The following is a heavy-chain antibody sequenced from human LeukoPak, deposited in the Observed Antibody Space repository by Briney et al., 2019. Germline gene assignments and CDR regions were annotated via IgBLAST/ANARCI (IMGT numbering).Heavy chain of an antibody. J-gene: IGHJ4*02. CDR3: ARDIWNLRMIYY. V-gene: IGHV1-2*02. CDR1: GCTFTGYY. Sequence: GASVKVSCKASGCTFTGYYMHWVRQAPGQGLEWMGWINPNSGGTNYAQKFQGRVTMTGDTSISTAYMELSGLRSDDTAVYYCARDIWNLRMIYYWGQGTLVTVSS. D-gene: IGHD1-1*01. CDR2: INPNSGGT.